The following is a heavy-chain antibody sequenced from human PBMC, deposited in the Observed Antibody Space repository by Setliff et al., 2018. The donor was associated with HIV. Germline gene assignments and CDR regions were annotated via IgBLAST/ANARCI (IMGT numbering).Heavy chain of an antibody. CDR2: IYPGDSDT. D-gene: IGHD3-9*01. J-gene: IGHJ6*04. V-gene: IGHV5-51*01. Sequence: PGESLKISCKASGYIFTNYWIGWVRQLPGKGLEWMGIIYPGDSDTRYSPSFQGQVTISADKSITTAYLQWSSLRASDTATYYCTKHPLRPGISGYFYFIDVWGAGTTVTVSS. CDR1: GYIFTNYW. CDR3: TKHPLRPGISGYFYFIDV.